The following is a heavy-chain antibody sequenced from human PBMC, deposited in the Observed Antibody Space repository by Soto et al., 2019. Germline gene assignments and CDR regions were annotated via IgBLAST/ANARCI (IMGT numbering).Heavy chain of an antibody. V-gene: IGHV3-48*02. D-gene: IGHD3-9*01. CDR1: GFTFSSYS. CDR2: ISSSSSTI. CDR3: AREYYDILTGLNWFDP. J-gene: IGHJ5*02. Sequence: EVQLVESGGGLVQPGGSLRLSCAASGFTFSSYSMNWVRQAPGKGLEGVSYISSSSSTIYYADSVKGRFTISRDNAKNSLYLQMNSLRDEDTAVYYCAREYYDILTGLNWFDPWGQGTLVTVSS.